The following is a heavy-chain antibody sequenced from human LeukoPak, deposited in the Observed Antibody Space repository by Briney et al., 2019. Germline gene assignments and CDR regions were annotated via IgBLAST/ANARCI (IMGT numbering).Heavy chain of an antibody. D-gene: IGHD1-26*01. Sequence: PGGSLRLSCAASGFTFSGYGMIWVSQAPGKGLEWVSYITRSSALHYADSEKGRFTISRDNAKNSLFLQMSSLRDEDTAVYYCARRERQSGNYYYFDYWGQGTLVTVSS. CDR3: ARRERQSGNYYYFDY. CDR1: GFTFSGYG. V-gene: IGHV3-48*02. CDR2: ITRSSAL. J-gene: IGHJ4*02.